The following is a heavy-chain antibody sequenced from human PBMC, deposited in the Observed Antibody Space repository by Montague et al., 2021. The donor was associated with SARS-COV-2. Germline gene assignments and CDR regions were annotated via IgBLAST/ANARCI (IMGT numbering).Heavy chain of an antibody. CDR3: ARQSQAEFVLGVCTMGGWFDP. V-gene: IGHV4-39*01. D-gene: IGHD2-8*01. CDR2: IYYSGST. CDR1: GGSISSSSYF. Sequence: SETLSLTCTVSGGSISSSSYFWGWIRQPPGKGLEWIGSIYYSGSTYYNPSRESRVTISVDTSKNQFSLKLSSVTAADPAVYYCARQSQAEFVLGVCTMGGWFDPWGQGTLVTVSS. J-gene: IGHJ5*02.